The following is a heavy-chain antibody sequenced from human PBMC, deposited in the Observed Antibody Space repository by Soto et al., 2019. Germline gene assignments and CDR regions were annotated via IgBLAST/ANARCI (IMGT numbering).Heavy chain of an antibody. V-gene: IGHV4-38-2*01. CDR1: KFSISSGYY. D-gene: IGHD1-26*01. CDR2: IYRSGTT. CDR3: ARTHSGSYYSVFNY. Sequence: XGTLSLTCVVSKFSISSGYYWCCIRQSPGKGLEWIASIYRSGTTSYNPSLKSRVTISVDPSKNQFSLMLTAVTAADTAVYYCARTHSGSYYSVFNYWGRGSLVTVSS. J-gene: IGHJ4*02.